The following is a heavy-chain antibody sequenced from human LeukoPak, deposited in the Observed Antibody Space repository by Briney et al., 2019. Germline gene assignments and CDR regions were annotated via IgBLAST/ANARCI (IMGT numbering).Heavy chain of an antibody. Sequence: SQTLSLTCNVSGGSISSGDYYWSWIRQPPGKGLEWIGYIYYSGSIYYNPSLKSRVTISVDTSKNQFSLKLSSVTAADTAVYYCARVVYGDYYFDYWGQGTLVTVSS. J-gene: IGHJ4*02. CDR2: IYYSGSI. CDR3: ARVVYGDYYFDY. D-gene: IGHD4-17*01. CDR1: GGSISSGDYY. V-gene: IGHV4-30-4*01.